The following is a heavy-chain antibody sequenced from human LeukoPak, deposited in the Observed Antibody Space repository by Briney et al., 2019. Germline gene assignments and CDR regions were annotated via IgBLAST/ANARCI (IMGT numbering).Heavy chain of an antibody. CDR3: ARAGELGYCSSTSCLYGGNAFEI. CDR2: IYHSGST. D-gene: IGHD2-2*01. V-gene: IGHV4-30-2*01. CDR1: GGSISSGGYS. J-gene: IGHJ3*02. Sequence: SQTLSLTCAVSGGSISSGGYSWSWIRQPPGKGLEWIGYIYHSGSTYYNPSLKSRVTISVDRSKNQFSLKLSSVTAADTAVYYCARAGELGYCSSTSCLYGGNAFEIWGQGTMVTVSS.